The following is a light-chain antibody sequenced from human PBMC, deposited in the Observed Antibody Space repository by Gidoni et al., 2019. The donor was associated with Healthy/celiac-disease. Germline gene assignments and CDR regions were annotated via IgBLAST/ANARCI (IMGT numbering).Light chain of an antibody. CDR1: SSNIGNNY. V-gene: IGLV1-51*02. CDR2: ENN. Sequence: QSVLTQPPSVSAAPGQKVTISCSGSSSNIGNNYVSWYQQLPGTAPNLLIYENNKRPSGIPDRFSGSKSGTSATLGITGLQTGDEADYYCGTWDSSLSVFYVFGTGTKVTVL. J-gene: IGLJ1*01. CDR3: GTWDSSLSVFYV.